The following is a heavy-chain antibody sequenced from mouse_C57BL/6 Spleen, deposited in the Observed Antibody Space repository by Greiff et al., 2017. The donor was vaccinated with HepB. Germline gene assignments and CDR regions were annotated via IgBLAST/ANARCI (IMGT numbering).Heavy chain of an antibody. Sequence: QVQLQQSGAELARPGASVKLSCKASGYTFTSYGISWVKQRTGQGLEWIGEIYPRSGNTYYNEKFKGKATLTADKSSSTAYMELRSLTSEDSAVYFCARSEAITTVVATDYFDYWGHGTTLTVSS. V-gene: IGHV1-81*01. CDR2: IYPRSGNT. D-gene: IGHD1-1*01. CDR1: GYTFTSYG. J-gene: IGHJ2*01. CDR3: ARSEAITTVVATDYFDY.